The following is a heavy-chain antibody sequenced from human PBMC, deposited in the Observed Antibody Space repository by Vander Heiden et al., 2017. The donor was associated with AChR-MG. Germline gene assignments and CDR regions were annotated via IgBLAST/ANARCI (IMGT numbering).Heavy chain of an antibody. V-gene: IGHV3-30*02. CDR2: IRYDGSNK. CDR3: AKGSITMVRGVILY. J-gene: IGHJ4*02. D-gene: IGHD3-10*01. Sequence: QVQLVESGGGVVQPGGSLRLPCAASGFTFSSYGMHWVRQAPGKGLGWVAFIRYDGSNKYYADSVKGRFTISRDNSKNTLYLQMNSLRAEDTAVYYCAKGSITMVRGVILYWGQGTLVTVSS. CDR1: GFTFSSYG.